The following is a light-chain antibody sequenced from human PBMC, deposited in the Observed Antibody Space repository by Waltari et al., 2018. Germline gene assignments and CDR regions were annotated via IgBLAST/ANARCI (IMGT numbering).Light chain of an antibody. J-gene: IGKJ4*01. CDR3: QQATGFPLT. CDR1: QSIRTY. V-gene: IGKV3-11*01. Sequence: EVVLTQSPATLSLSPGERATLSCRASQSIRTYLAWYQQKPGQAPRHLIYDASKRATDIPARFSGSGSGTDFILTISNVQPEDSATYYCQQATGFPLTFGGGTKVEI. CDR2: DAS.